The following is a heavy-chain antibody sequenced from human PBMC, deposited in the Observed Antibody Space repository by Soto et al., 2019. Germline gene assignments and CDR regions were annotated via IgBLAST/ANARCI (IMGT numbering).Heavy chain of an antibody. CDR2: IYPGDSDT. CDR3: ARLNNYDILTGYSYYGMDV. Sequence: GESLKISCKGSGYSFTSYWIGWVRQMPGKGLEWMGIIYPGDSDTRYSPSFQGQVTISADKSISTAYLQWSSLKAPDTAMYYCARLNNYDILTGYSYYGMDVWGQGTTVTVSS. V-gene: IGHV5-51*01. D-gene: IGHD3-9*01. J-gene: IGHJ6*02. CDR1: GYSFTSYW.